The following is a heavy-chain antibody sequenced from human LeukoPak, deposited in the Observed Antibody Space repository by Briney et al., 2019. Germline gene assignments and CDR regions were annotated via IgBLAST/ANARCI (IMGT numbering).Heavy chain of an antibody. D-gene: IGHD2-8*01. CDR2: IIGDGSNT. Sequence: PGGSLRLPCAASGFTFSHHAMSWARQSLGKRLEWVSVIIGDGSNTYYADSVKGRFTISRDNSNNMLYLQMNSLRGEDTAVYYCAKSMTTTNVDWFDPWGQGTLVTVSS. J-gene: IGHJ5*02. V-gene: IGHV3-23*01. CDR1: GFTFSHHA. CDR3: AKSMTTTNVDWFDP.